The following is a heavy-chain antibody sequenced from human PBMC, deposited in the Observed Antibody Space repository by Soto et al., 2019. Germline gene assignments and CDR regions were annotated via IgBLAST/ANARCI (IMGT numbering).Heavy chain of an antibody. CDR2: ISSSSSII. J-gene: IGHJ4*02. CDR3: ARRSGPLDY. CDR1: GFTFSSYS. Sequence: EVQLVESGGGLVQPGGSLRLSCAASGFTFSSYSMNWVRQAPGKGLEWVSYISSSSSIIYYADSVKVRFTISRDNAKNSLSLQMNSLRAEDTAVYYCARRSGPLDYWGQGTLVTVSS. D-gene: IGHD3-10*01. V-gene: IGHV3-48*01.